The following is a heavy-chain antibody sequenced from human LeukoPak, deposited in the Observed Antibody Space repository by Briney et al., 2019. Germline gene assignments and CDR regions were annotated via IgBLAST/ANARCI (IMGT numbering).Heavy chain of an antibody. CDR1: GYTFTSYY. CDR2: INPSGGST. D-gene: IGHD7-27*01. V-gene: IGHV1-46*01. CDR3: ARDMENWGAGNWFDP. Sequence: ASVKVSCKASGYTFTSYYMHWARQAPGQGLEWMGIINPSGGSTSYAQKFQGRVTMTRDTSTSTVYMELSSLRSEDTAVYYCARDMENWGAGNWFDPWGQGTLVTVSS. J-gene: IGHJ5*02.